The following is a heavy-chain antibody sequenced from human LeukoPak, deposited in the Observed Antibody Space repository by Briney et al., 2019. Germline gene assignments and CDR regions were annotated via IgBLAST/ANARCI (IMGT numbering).Heavy chain of an antibody. CDR1: GYSFTSYW. D-gene: IGHD2-2*02. CDR3: ARLGCSSTSCYTNWFDP. Sequence: GESLKISCKGSGYSFTSYWIGWVRQMPGKGLEWMGIIYPGDSDTRYSPSFQGRVTISADKSISTAYLQWSSLKASDTAMYYCARLGCSSTSCYTNWFDPWGQGTLVTVSS. J-gene: IGHJ5*02. CDR2: IYPGDSDT. V-gene: IGHV5-51*01.